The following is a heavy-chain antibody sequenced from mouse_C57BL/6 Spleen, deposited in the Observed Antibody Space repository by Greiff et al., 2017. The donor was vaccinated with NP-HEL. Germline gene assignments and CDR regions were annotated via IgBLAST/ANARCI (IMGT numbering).Heavy chain of an antibody. CDR2: INPYNGGT. J-gene: IGHJ2*01. CDR1: GYTFTDYY. CDR3: ARSGYSNPYYFDY. D-gene: IGHD2-5*01. V-gene: IGHV1-19*01. Sequence: VQLQQSGPVLVKPGASVKMSCKASGYTFTDYYMNWVKQSHGKSLEWIGVINPYNGGTSYNQKFKGKATLTVDKSSSTAYMELNSLTSEDSAVYYCARSGYSNPYYFDYWGQGTTLTVSS.